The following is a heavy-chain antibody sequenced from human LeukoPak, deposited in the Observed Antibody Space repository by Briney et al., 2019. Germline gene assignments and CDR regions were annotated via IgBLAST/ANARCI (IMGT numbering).Heavy chain of an antibody. CDR1: GLTFSNYA. CDR2: ISGSGAST. CDR3: AKLDGYFDY. V-gene: IGHV3-23*01. J-gene: IGHJ4*02. D-gene: IGHD5-24*01. Sequence: GGSLRLSCAASGLTFSNYAMSWVRQAPGKGLEWVSAISGSGASTYYADSVKGRFTISRDNSKNTLYLQINSLRAEDTAVYYCAKLDGYFDYWGQGTLVTVSS.